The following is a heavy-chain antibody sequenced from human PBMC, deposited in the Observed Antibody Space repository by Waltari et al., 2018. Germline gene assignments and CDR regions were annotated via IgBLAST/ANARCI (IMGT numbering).Heavy chain of an antibody. CDR3: VRAYGSGSSF. Sequence: EVQLVESGGGLVQPGGSLRLSCAASGFTFSTYWMNWLRQAPGKGLAWVASIKQDGSEKSYVGSVRGRFAISRDNAKNSLYLQMNSLRADDTAIYYCVRAYGSGSSFWGQGTLVTVSS. CDR1: GFTFSTYW. D-gene: IGHD3-10*01. CDR2: IKQDGSEK. J-gene: IGHJ4*02. V-gene: IGHV3-7*04.